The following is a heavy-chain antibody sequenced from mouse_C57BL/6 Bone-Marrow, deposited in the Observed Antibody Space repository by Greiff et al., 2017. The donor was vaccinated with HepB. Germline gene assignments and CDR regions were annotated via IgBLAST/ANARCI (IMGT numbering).Heavy chain of an antibody. CDR2: IYPGDGDT. CDR1: GYAFSSYW. Sequence: VQLQQSGAELVKPGASVKISCKASGYAFSSYWMNWVKQRPGKGLEWIGQIYPGDGDTNYNGKFKGKATLTADKSSSTAYMQLSSLTSEDSAVYFCARWDYGTPYYAMDYWGQGTSVTVSS. J-gene: IGHJ4*01. CDR3: ARWDYGTPYYAMDY. D-gene: IGHD1-1*01. V-gene: IGHV1-80*01.